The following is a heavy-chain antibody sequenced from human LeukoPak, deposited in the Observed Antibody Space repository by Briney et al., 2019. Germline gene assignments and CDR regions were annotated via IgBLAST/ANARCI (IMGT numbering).Heavy chain of an antibody. V-gene: IGHV3-23*01. CDR3: VKLSSGSGSKFGFDS. CDR1: GFTFGTYA. J-gene: IGHJ4*02. Sequence: TGGSLRLSCAASGFTFGTYAMSWVRQTPGKSLEWVSIISNGGITTYYADSVRGRFTISRDNSKNRLYLQMSSLRAEDTAVYYCVKLSSGSGSKFGFDSWGQGTLVTVSP. D-gene: IGHD6-19*01. CDR2: ISNGGITT.